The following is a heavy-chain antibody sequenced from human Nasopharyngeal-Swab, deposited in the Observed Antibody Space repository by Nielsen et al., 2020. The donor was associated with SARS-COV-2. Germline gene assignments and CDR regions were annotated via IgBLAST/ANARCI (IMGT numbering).Heavy chain of an antibody. D-gene: IGHD3-3*01. CDR2: INPNSGGT. V-gene: IGHV1-2*04. CDR1: GYTFTCYY. CDR3: ARGPYYDFWSGYSSYYYMDV. Sequence: ASVKVSCKASGYTFTCYYMHWVRQPPGQGLEGMGWINPNSGGTNYAQKFQGWVTMTRDTSISTAYMELSRLRSDDTAVYYCARGPYYDFWSGYSSYYYMDVWGKGTTVTVSS. J-gene: IGHJ6*03.